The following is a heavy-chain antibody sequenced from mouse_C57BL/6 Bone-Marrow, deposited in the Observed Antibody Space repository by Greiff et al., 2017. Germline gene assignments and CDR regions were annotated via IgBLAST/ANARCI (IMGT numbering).Heavy chain of an antibody. CDR2: IWSGGST. Sequence: QVQLKQSGPGLVQPSQSLSITCTVSGFSFTSYGVHWVRQSPGKGLEWLGVIWSGGSTDYNAAFISRLIISKDKSKSQSFFKMNSLQADYTAIYYCASIYYGNPFAYWGQGTLVTVSA. D-gene: IGHD2-1*01. CDR3: ASIYYGNPFAY. J-gene: IGHJ3*01. V-gene: IGHV2-2*01. CDR1: GFSFTSYG.